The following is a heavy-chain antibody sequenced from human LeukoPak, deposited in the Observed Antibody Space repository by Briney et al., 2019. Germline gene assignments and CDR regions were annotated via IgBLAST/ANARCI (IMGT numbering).Heavy chain of an antibody. J-gene: IGHJ3*02. D-gene: IGHD3-3*01. CDR2: INHSGST. V-gene: IGHV4-39*07. CDR1: GGSITSSSYY. CDR3: ARDDYDFWSGYRNDAFDI. Sequence: PSETLSLTCTVSGGSITSSSYYWGWIRQPPGKGLEWIGEINHSGSTNYNPSLKSRVTISVDTSKNQFSLKLSSVTAADTAVYYCARDDYDFWSGYRNDAFDIWGQGTMVTVSS.